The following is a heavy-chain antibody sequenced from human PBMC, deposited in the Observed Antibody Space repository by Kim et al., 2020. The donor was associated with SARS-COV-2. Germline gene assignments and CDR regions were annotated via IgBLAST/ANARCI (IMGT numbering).Heavy chain of an antibody. Sequence: GGSLRLSCAASGFTFSSYGMHWVRQAPGKGLEWVAVIWDDGSNKYYADSVKGRFTISRDNSKNTLYLQMNSLRAEDTAVYYCAKSANRYNDYGDCVGSEGDVDFEFWVQGPLVTVSS. CDR3: AKSANRYNDYGDCVGSEGDVDFEF. D-gene: IGHD4-17*01. V-gene: IGHV3-33*06. CDR1: GFTFSSYG. CDR2: IWDDGSNK. J-gene: IGHJ4*02.